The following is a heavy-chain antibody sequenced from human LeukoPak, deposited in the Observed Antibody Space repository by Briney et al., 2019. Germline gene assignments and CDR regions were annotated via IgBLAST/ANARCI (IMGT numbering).Heavy chain of an antibody. CDR2: IYYSGST. D-gene: IGHD2-15*01. CDR3: ARHFQQYCSGGSCYTDAFDI. CDR1: GGSISSYY. V-gene: IGHV4-59*08. J-gene: IGHJ3*02. Sequence: SETLSLTCTVSGGSISSYYWSWIRQPPGKGLEWIGYIYYSGSTNYNPSLKSRVTISVDTSKNQFSLRLSSVTAADTAVYYCARHFQQYCSGGSCYTDAFDIWGQGTMVTVSS.